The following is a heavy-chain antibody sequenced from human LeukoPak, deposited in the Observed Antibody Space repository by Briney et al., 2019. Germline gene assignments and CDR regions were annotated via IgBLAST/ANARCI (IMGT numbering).Heavy chain of an antibody. Sequence: SETLSLTCAVYGGSFSGYYWSWIRQPPGKGLVWIGEINHSGSTNYNPSLKSRVTISVDTSKNQFSLKLSSVTAADTAVYYCARLPRGVVGWFGPLPWGQGTLVTVSS. CDR3: ARLPRGVVGWFGPLP. CDR2: INHSGST. J-gene: IGHJ5*02. CDR1: GGSFSGYY. V-gene: IGHV4-34*01. D-gene: IGHD3-10*01.